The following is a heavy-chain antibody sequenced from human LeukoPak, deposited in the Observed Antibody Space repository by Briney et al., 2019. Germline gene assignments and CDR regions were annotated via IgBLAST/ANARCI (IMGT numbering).Heavy chain of an antibody. CDR3: ARERINYYYYYMDV. CDR1: GFTVSSNY. D-gene: IGHD2/OR15-2a*01. Sequence: SGGSLRLSCAASGFTVSSNYMSWVRQAPGKGLEWVSVIYSGGSTYYADSVKGRFTISRDNSKNTLYFQMNSLRAEDTAVYYCARERINYYYYYMDVWGKGTTVTISS. CDR2: IYSGGST. J-gene: IGHJ6*03. V-gene: IGHV3-53*01.